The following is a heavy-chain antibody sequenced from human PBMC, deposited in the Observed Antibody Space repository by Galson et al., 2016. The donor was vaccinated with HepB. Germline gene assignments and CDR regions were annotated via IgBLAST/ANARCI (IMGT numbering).Heavy chain of an antibody. J-gene: IGHJ4*02. D-gene: IGHD6-13*01. CDR2: TNHDGSEK. Sequence: SLRLSCAPSRFSFSTYWMNWVRQAPGKGLEWVANTNHDGSEKYYVDSVNGRFTISRDNAKNSLYLQMTSLRAEDTAVYYCADPTAGWGQGTLVTVSS. V-gene: IGHV3-7*01. CDR3: ADPTAG. CDR1: RFSFSTYW.